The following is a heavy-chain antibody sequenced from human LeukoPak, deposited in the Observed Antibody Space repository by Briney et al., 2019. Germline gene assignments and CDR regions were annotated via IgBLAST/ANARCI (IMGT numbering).Heavy chain of an antibody. CDR2: ISSSSSTI. Sequence: GGSLRLSCTASGFKFGDYAMNWVRQAPGKGLEWVSYISSSSSTIYYADSVKGRFTISRDNSKSTLYLQMNSLGAEDTAVYYCAKPRDFYYYMDVWGKGTTVIVSS. J-gene: IGHJ6*03. D-gene: IGHD1-14*01. CDR1: GFKFGDYA. V-gene: IGHV3-48*01. CDR3: AKPRDFYYYMDV.